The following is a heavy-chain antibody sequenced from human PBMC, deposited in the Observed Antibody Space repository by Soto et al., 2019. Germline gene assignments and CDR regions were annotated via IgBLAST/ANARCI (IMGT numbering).Heavy chain of an antibody. CDR3: MRFYGDSNYSYYGMDV. D-gene: IGHD2-21*02. V-gene: IGHV5-51*01. J-gene: IGHJ6*02. CDR2: INPGNSDT. Sequence: PGESLKISCEGSGFIFSRYKIGWVRQMPGKGLEWMGIINPGNSDTTYSPSFQGQVTISADNSINTASLQWSSLRASDTAVYYCMRFYGDSNYSYYGMDVWGQGTTVTVSS. CDR1: GFIFSRYK.